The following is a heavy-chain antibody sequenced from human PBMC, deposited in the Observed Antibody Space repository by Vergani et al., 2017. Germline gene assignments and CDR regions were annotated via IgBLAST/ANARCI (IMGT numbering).Heavy chain of an antibody. CDR3: AKGATVTTYYYYYYMDV. Sequence: EVQLLESGGDLVQPGGSLRLACAASGFTFSNYAMSWVRQAPGKGLEWVSALSGSGSSTYSADSVKGRFTISRDNSKNTLFLLMNSLRAEDTAVYYCAKGATVTTYYYYYYMDVWGKGTTVTVSS. J-gene: IGHJ6*03. V-gene: IGHV3-23*01. CDR2: LSGSGSST. D-gene: IGHD4-11*01. CDR1: GFTFSNYA.